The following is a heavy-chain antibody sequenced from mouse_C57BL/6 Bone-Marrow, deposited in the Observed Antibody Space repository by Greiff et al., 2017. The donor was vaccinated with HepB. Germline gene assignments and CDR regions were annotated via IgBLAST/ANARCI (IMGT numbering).Heavy chain of an antibody. D-gene: IGHD1-2*01. V-gene: IGHV3-6*01. CDR2: ISYDGSN. J-gene: IGHJ4*01. Sequence: ESGPGLVKPSQSLSLTCSVTGYSITSGYYWNWIRQFPGNKLEWMGYISYDGSNNYNPSLKNRISITRDTSKNQFFLKLNSVTTEDTATYYCARVRLLRPYYYAMDYWGQGTSVTVSS. CDR3: ARVRLLRPYYYAMDY. CDR1: GYSITSGYY.